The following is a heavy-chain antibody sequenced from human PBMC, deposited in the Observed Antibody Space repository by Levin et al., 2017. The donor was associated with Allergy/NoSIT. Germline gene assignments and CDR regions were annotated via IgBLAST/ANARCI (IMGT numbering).Heavy chain of an antibody. D-gene: IGHD3-16*02. CDR2: ISWNSGSI. Sequence: GGSLRLSCAASGFTFDDYAMHWVRQAPGKGLEWVSGISWNSGSIGYADSVKGRFTISRDNAKNSLYLQMNSLRAEDTALYYCAKGPPRGYDYIWGSYPYDYWGQGTLVTVSS. CDR1: GFTFDDYA. V-gene: IGHV3-9*01. CDR3: AKGPPRGYDYIWGSYPYDY. J-gene: IGHJ4*02.